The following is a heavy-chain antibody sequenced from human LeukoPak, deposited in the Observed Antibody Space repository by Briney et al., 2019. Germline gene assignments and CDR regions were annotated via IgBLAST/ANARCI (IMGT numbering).Heavy chain of an antibody. J-gene: IGHJ3*02. Sequence: PSETLSLTCIVSGGSISSYYWSWIRQPPGKGLEWIGYIYYSGSTNYNPSLKSRVTISVDTSKNQFSLKLSSVTAADTAVYYCAQGRGASGAFDIWGQGTMVTVSS. V-gene: IGHV4-59*01. D-gene: IGHD3-10*01. CDR1: GGSISSYY. CDR2: IYYSGST. CDR3: AQGRGASGAFDI.